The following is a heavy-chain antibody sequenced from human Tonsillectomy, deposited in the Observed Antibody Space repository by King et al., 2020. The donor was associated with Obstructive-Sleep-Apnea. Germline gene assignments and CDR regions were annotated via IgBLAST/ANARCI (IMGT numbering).Heavy chain of an antibody. CDR3: AKVGYGSMTVCDN. D-gene: IGHD5-12*01. Sequence: VQLVESGGGVVQPGGSLRLSCAASGFIFSDYGMHWVRQAPGKGLEWVALIWYDGGNKYYADSVKGRFTISRDNSKNTLYLQMNNLRVEDTAVYYCAKVGYGSMTVCDNWGQGTLVTVSS. J-gene: IGHJ4*02. V-gene: IGHV3-30*02. CDR2: IWYDGGNK. CDR1: GFIFSDYG.